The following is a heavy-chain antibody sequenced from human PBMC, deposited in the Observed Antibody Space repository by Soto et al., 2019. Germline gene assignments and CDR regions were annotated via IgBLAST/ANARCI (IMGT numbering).Heavy chain of an antibody. D-gene: IGHD1-26*01. CDR2: INPSGGIT. Sequence: QVQLVQSGAEVKKPGASVKLSCKASGYTFTNYYMHWVRQAPRQGLEWMGIINPSGGITSYAQKSQGRVTMTSDTSPSTVYMELSSLRSEDTAVYYCARGDGRGSSGFYYYYGMDVWGHGTTVTVSS. CDR3: ARGDGRGSSGFYYYYGMDV. J-gene: IGHJ6*02. V-gene: IGHV1-46*01. CDR1: GYTFTNYY.